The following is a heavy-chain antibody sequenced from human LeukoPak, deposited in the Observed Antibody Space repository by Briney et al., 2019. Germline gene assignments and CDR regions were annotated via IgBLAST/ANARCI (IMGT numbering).Heavy chain of an antibody. J-gene: IGHJ4*02. CDR3: ARGVRYYYDSSGYYSDY. D-gene: IGHD3-22*01. CDR2: IYHSGST. CDR1: GGSISSYY. Sequence: PSETLSLTCTVSGGSISSYYWSWIRQPPGKGLEWIGYIYHSGSTYYNPSLKSRVTISVDRSKNQFSLKLSSVTAADTAVYYCARGVRYYYDSSGYYSDYWGQGTLVTVSS. V-gene: IGHV4-59*12.